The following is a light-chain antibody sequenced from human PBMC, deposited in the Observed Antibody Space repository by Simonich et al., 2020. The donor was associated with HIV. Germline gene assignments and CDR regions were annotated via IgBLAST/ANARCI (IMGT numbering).Light chain of an antibody. CDR1: RSNIGSNT. CDR2: SNN. Sequence: QSVLTQQPSASGTPGQRVTISCSGSRSNIGSNTVHWYQHLPGTAPKLLNYSNNKRPSGVPDRFSGSKSGTSASLAISGLQSEDEAYYYCAAWDDSLNAWVFGGGTKLTVL. J-gene: IGLJ3*02. V-gene: IGLV1-44*01. CDR3: AAWDDSLNAWV.